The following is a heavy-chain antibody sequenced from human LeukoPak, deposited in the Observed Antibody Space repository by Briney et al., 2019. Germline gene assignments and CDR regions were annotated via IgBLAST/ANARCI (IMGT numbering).Heavy chain of an antibody. Sequence: GGSLRLSCAASGFTFSNAWMTWVRQAPGKGLEWVGRINSRTHGGTADYAAPVKGRFTMSRDDSKNIFYLEMNSLKTEDTAIYYCTTYERGPGSLGGYWSDPWGQGTLVTVSS. CDR3: TTYERGPGSLGGYWSDP. J-gene: IGHJ5*01. CDR2: INSRTHGGTA. V-gene: IGHV3-15*01. CDR1: GFTFSNAW. D-gene: IGHD3-10*01.